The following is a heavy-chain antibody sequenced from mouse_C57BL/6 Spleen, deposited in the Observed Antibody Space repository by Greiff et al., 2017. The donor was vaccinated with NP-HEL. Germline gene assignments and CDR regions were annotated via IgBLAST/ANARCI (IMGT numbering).Heavy chain of an antibody. V-gene: IGHV5-4*01. CDR3: ARDGHYYGSSYYFDY. CDR2: ISDGGSYT. Sequence: DVQLQESGGGLVKPGGSLKLSCAASGFTFSSYAMSWVRQTPEKRLEWVATISDGGSYTYYPDNVKGRFTISRDNAKNNLYLQMSHLKSEDTAMYYCARDGHYYGSSYYFDYWGQGTTLTVSS. D-gene: IGHD1-1*01. CDR1: GFTFSSYA. J-gene: IGHJ2*01.